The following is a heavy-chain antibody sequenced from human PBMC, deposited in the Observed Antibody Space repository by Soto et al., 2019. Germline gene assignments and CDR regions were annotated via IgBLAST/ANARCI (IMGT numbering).Heavy chain of an antibody. V-gene: IGHV3-74*01. CDR2: INSDGSST. J-gene: IGHJ4*02. Sequence: EVQLVESGGGLVQPGGSLRLSCAASGFTFSSYWMHWVRQAPGKGLVWVSRINSDGSSTSYADSVKGRFTISRDNAKNTLYLQMNSLRAEDTALYYCARVYCSGGGCYHRDYWGQGTLVTVSS. CDR1: GFTFSSYW. CDR3: ARVYCSGGGCYHRDY. D-gene: IGHD2-15*01.